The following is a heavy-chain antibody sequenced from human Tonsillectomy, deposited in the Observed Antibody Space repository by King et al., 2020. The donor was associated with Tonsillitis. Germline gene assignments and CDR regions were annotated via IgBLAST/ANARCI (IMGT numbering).Heavy chain of an antibody. CDR1: GFTFSSYS. D-gene: IGHD2-15*01. CDR3: ARGDLVAASRFDY. V-gene: IGHV3-48*01. Sequence: VQLVESGGDLVQPGGSLRLSCAASGFTFSSYSMNWVRQAPGKGLEWVSYISDNSQTIYYTDSVKGRFTISSDNAKNTLYLQMNNLRVEDTAVYYFARGDLVAASRFDYWGQGILVTVSS. CDR2: ISDNSQTI. J-gene: IGHJ4*02.